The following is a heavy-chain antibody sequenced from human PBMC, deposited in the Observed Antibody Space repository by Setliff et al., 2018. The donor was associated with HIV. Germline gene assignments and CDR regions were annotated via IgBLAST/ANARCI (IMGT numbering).Heavy chain of an antibody. D-gene: IGHD3-22*01. J-gene: IGHJ4*02. CDR2: IYYSGSS. Sequence: KTSETLSLTCTVSGGSISSHYWSWIRQPPGKGLEWIGFIYYSGSSNYNPSLKSRVTISVDTSKNQFSLKLSSVTAADTAVYYCARSGLYDSSGYYLEYFDYWGQGTLVTSPQ. CDR1: GGSISSHY. CDR3: ARSGLYDSSGYYLEYFDY. V-gene: IGHV4-59*11.